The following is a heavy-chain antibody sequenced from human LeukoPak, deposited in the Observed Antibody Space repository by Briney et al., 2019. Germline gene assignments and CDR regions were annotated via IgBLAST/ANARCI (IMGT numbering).Heavy chain of an antibody. CDR1: GFTFSSYG. V-gene: IGHV3-23*01. CDR2: ISGSGSTT. D-gene: IGHD6-6*01. Sequence: GGSLRLSCAASGFTFSSYGMSWVRQAPGKGLEWVSTISGSGSTTYYADSVQGRFTISRDNPKNTLYLQMNTLRVEDTAVYYCAKKGSAGIAARGSDYWGQGTLVTVSS. CDR3: AKKGSAGIAARGSDY. J-gene: IGHJ4*02.